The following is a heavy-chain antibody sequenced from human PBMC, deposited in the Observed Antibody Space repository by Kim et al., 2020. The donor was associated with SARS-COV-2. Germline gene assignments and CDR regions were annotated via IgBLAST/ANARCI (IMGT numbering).Heavy chain of an antibody. CDR2: ISYDGSNK. CDR3: AKDGGSSTSVKYSFDY. J-gene: IGHJ4*02. CDR1: GFTFSSYG. Sequence: GGSLRLSCAASGFTFSSYGMHWVRQAPGKGLEWVAVISYDGSNKYYADSVKGRFTISRDNSKNTLYLQMNSLRPEDTAVYYCAKDGGSSTSVKYSFDYWGQGTLVTVSS. V-gene: IGHV3-30*18. D-gene: IGHD2-2*01.